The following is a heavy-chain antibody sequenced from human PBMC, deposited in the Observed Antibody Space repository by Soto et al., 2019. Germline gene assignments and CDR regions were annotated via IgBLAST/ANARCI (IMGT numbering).Heavy chain of an antibody. J-gene: IGHJ4*02. CDR3: AREPPI. CDR2: IYYSGST. Sequence: QVQLQESGPGLVKPSQTLSLTCTVSGGSISSGGYYWSWIRQHPGKGLEWIRYIYYSGSTYYSLSRKIRVPISVDTSKNPSSLRLSFVTAADTAVYYCAREPPIWGQGTLVTVSS. V-gene: IGHV4-31*03. CDR1: GGSISSGGYY.